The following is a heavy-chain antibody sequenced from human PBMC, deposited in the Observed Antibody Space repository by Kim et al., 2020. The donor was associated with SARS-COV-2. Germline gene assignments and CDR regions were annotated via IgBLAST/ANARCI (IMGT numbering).Heavy chain of an antibody. J-gene: IGHJ5*02. D-gene: IGHD4-17*01. Sequence: SETLSLTCTVSGGSISSGGYYWSWIRQHPGKGLEWIGYIYYSGSTYYNPSLKSRVTTSVDTSKNQFSLKLSSVTAADTAVYYCARGRLHDYGDYVGEDWFDAWGQGTLVTVSS. CDR3: ARGRLHDYGDYVGEDWFDA. CDR1: GGSISSGGYY. V-gene: IGHV4-31*03. CDR2: IYYSGST.